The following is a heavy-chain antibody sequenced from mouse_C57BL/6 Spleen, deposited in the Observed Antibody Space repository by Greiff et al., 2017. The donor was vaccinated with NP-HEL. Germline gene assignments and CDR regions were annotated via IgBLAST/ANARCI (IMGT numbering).Heavy chain of an antibody. D-gene: IGHD2-3*01. J-gene: IGHJ3*01. V-gene: IGHV1-85*01. Sequence: QVQLKESGPELVKPGASVKLSCKASGYTFTSYDINWVKQRPGQGLEWIGWIYPRDGSTKYNEKFKGKATLTVDTSSSTAYMELHSLTSEDSAVYFCARSGLYDGYPWFAYWGQGTLVTVSA. CDR3: ARSGLYDGYPWFAY. CDR2: IYPRDGST. CDR1: GYTFTSYD.